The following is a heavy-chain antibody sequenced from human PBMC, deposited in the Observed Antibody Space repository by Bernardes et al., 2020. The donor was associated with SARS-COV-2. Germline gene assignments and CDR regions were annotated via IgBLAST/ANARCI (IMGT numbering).Heavy chain of an antibody. J-gene: IGHJ4*02. CDR1: GGSISSGSYY. CDR3: ARGPSGWNYEIDY. Sequence: SETLSLTCSVSGGSISSGSYYWTWVRQPAGKGLEWIGRIYTSGVTNYNPSLKSRVTISLETSENQFSLRLSSVTAADTAVYYCARGPSGWNYEIDYWGQGTLVTVSS. D-gene: IGHD1-7*01. CDR2: IYTSGVT. V-gene: IGHV4-61*02.